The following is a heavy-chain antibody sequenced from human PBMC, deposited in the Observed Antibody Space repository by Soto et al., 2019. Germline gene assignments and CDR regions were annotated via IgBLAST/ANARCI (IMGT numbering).Heavy chain of an antibody. CDR3: ARPYSGGSLNDAFDI. D-gene: IGHD2-15*01. CDR2: IYPGDSDT. Sequence: PGESLKISCRTSGYSFTNYWIAWVRQMPGKGLEWMGIIYPGDSDTRYSPSFQGQVTISADKSTNTAYLQWSCLKASDTAIYYCARPYSGGSLNDAFDICGQGTMVPVSS. CDR1: GYSFTNYW. J-gene: IGHJ3*02. V-gene: IGHV5-51*01.